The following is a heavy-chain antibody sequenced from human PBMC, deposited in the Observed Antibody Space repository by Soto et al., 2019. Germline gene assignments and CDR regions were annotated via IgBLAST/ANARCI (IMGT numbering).Heavy chain of an antibody. J-gene: IGHJ5*01. CDR1: GGSISSGGYY. CDR3: ARDDNSSYWFDP. CDR2: IYYSGST. D-gene: IGHD2-15*01. V-gene: IGHV4-31*03. Sequence: QVQLQESGPGLVKPSQTLSLTCTVSGGSISSGGYYWSWIRQHPGKGLEWIGYIYYSGSTYYNPSFKSRGTIAVDTSKNQSSLKLSSVTAADAAVYYCARDDNSSYWFDPWGQGTLVSVSS.